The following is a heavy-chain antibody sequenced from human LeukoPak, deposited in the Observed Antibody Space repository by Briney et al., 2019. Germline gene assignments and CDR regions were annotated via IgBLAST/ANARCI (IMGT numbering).Heavy chain of an antibody. Sequence: ASVKVSFKASGYTFTDYHIHWVRQAAGQGLEWMGWIYPNSGDTNYAQNFQGRVTMTRDTSISTAYMDMSRLTSDDTALYYCARVAVEMASWFDPWGQGTLVTVSS. CDR2: IYPNSGDT. J-gene: IGHJ5*02. CDR3: ARVAVEMASWFDP. V-gene: IGHV1-2*02. D-gene: IGHD5-24*01. CDR1: GYTFTDYH.